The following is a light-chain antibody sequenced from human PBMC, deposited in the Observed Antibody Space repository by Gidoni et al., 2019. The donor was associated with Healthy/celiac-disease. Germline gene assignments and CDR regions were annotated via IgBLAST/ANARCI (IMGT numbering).Light chain of an antibody. V-gene: IGLV3-1*01. J-gene: IGLJ2*01. CDR3: QAWDSSTARVV. CDR2: QDS. CDR1: KLGDKY. Sequence: SYELTQPPSVSVSPGQTASITCPGDKLGDKYACWYQQKPGQSPVLVIYQDSKRASGIPERFSGSNSGNTATLTISGTQAMDEADYYCQAWDSSTARVVFGGGTKLTVL.